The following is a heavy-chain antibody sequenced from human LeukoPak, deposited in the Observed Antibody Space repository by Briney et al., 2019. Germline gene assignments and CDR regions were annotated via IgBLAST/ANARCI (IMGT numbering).Heavy chain of an antibody. CDR1: GYTFTGYY. Sequence: ASVKVSCKASGYTFTGYYLHWVRQAPGQGLEWMGWINPNSGDVNCAQKFQDRVTMTRDTSITTAYMELSRLRSDDTAVYYCARGPFRNVDIAMVASRFDPWGQGTLVTVSS. V-gene: IGHV1-2*02. CDR2: INPNSGDV. CDR3: ARGPFRNVDIAMVASRFDP. D-gene: IGHD5-18*01. J-gene: IGHJ5*02.